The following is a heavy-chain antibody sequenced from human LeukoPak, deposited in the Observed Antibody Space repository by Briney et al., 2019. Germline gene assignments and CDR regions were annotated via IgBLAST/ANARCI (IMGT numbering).Heavy chain of an antibody. J-gene: IGHJ4*02. V-gene: IGHV3-30*02. Sequence: GGSLRLSCAASGFTFGSYGMRWVRQAPGKGLGWVAFIRFDGSITDYADSVKGRFTISRDNSKNTLFLQMNSLRAEDTAIYYCAKVSPINPSGYLDYWGQGTLLTVSS. CDR1: GFTFGSYG. CDR3: AKVSPINPSGYLDY. CDR2: IRFDGSIT. D-gene: IGHD3-3*01.